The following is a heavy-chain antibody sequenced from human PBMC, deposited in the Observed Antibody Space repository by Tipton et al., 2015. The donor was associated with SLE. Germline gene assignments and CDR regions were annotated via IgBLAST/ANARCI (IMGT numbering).Heavy chain of an antibody. D-gene: IGHD2-2*02. CDR2: VSYSGST. Sequence: TLSLTCSVSGGSINVYYWSWVRQPPGKGLEWIGYVSYSGSTNYNPSLQSRVTISVDTSKNQFSLKLRSVTAADTAVYYCARAIRFFDPWGQGTLVTVSS. V-gene: IGHV4-59*01. CDR1: GGSINVYY. CDR3: ARAIRFFDP. J-gene: IGHJ5*02.